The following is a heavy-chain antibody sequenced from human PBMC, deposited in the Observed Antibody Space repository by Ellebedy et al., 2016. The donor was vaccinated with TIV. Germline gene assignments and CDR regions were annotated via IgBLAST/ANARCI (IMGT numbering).Heavy chain of an antibody. J-gene: IGHJ4*02. V-gene: IGHV3-64D*06. CDR1: GFTFSSYW. CDR3: VSHYGDLSPIFDY. D-gene: IGHD4-17*01. Sequence: GESLKISXAASGFTFSSYWMSWVRQAPGKGLEYVSAISSNGGSTYYADSVKGRFTISRDNSKNTLYLQMSSLRAEDTAVYYCVSHYGDLSPIFDYWGQGTLVTVSS. CDR2: ISSNGGST.